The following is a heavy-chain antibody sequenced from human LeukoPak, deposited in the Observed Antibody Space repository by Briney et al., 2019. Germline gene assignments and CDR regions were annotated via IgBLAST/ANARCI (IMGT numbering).Heavy chain of an antibody. CDR3: ARHPDYFDSIGYKPPGADY. J-gene: IGHJ4*02. CDR1: GYSFTDYY. V-gene: IGHV1-2*02. Sequence: ASVKVSCKASGYSFTDYYMHWVRQAPGQGLEWMGWIKPNSGGTSSAQKFQGRVTMTTDTSISTAYMELSSLRYDDTAVYYCARHPDYFDSIGYKPPGADYWGQGTLVTVPS. D-gene: IGHD3-22*01. CDR2: IKPNSGGT.